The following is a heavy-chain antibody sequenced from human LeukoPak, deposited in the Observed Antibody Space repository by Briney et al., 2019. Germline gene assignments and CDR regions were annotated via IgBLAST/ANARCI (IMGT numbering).Heavy chain of an antibody. CDR2: IYQGGST. Sequence: GGSLRLSCAVSTFTVASNYMSWVRQTPGKGLVWVSDIYQGGSTYYSDSVKGRFTISRDISKNTLHLQMNNLRVDDTAVYYCARVRDVYNHVFENCGQGTLVTVSS. D-gene: IGHD5-24*01. CDR3: ARVRDVYNHVFEN. V-gene: IGHV3-53*01. CDR1: TFTVASNY. J-gene: IGHJ4*02.